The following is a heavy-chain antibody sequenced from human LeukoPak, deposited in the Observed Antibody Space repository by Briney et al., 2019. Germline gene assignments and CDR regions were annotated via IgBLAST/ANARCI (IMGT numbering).Heavy chain of an antibody. CDR3: TTLRTY. Sequence: GGSLRLSCETXXXXXXXAXLXXXXXXPGXXLEWVGRIKSXXXXXTTDYAAPVKGRFTISRDDSKNTLFLQMNSLKTXXTAVYYCTTLRTYWGQGTLVTVSS. CDR2: IKSXXXXXTT. V-gene: IGHV3-15*01. CDR1: XXXXXXAX. J-gene: IGHJ4*02.